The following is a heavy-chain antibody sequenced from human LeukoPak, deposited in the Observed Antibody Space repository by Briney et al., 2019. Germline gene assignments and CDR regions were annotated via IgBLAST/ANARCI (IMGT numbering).Heavy chain of an antibody. CDR3: ARGLRFLEWLFDY. J-gene: IGHJ4*02. V-gene: IGHV3-7*01. Sequence: PGRSLRLSCAASGFTFSSYWMSWVRQAPGKGREWVANIKQDGSEKYYVDSVKGRFTISRDNAKNSLYLQMNSLRAEDTAVYYCARGLRFLEWLFDYWGQGTLVTVSS. CDR1: GFTFSSYW. CDR2: IKQDGSEK. D-gene: IGHD3-3*01.